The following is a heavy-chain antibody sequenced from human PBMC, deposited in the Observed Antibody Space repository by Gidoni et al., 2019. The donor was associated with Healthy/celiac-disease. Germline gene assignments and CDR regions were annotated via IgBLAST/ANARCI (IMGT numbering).Heavy chain of an antibody. J-gene: IGHJ6*02. Sequence: EVQLVESGGGLVKHGGSLRLSCAASGFTFSSYSMNWVRQAPGKGLEWVSSISSSSSYIYYSDSWKGRFTISRDNAKNSLYRQMNSLRAEDTAVYYCARDCSSTSCYSYYYYGMDVWGQGTTVTVSS. V-gene: IGHV3-21*01. CDR1: GFTFSSYS. CDR2: ISSSSSYI. D-gene: IGHD2-2*01. CDR3: ARDCSSTSCYSYYYYGMDV.